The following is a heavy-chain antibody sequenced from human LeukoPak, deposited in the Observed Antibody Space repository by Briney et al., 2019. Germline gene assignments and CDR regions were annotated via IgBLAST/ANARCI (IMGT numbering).Heavy chain of an antibody. D-gene: IGHD1-26*01. CDR2: IIPILGIA. J-gene: IGHJ4*02. CDR3: TRRVGAPGHFDF. CDR1: GGTFSSYT. Sequence: EASVKVSCKASGGTFSSYTIGWVRQAPGQGLEWMGRIIPILGIANYAQKFQGRVTITADKSTSTAYMELSSLRFEDTAVYYCTRRVGAPGHFDFWGQGTLVTVSS. V-gene: IGHV1-69*02.